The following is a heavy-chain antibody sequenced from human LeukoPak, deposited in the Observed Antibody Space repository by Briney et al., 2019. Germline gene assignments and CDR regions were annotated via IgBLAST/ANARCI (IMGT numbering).Heavy chain of an antibody. J-gene: IGHJ4*02. CDR3: AGYLGSYYYYFDY. V-gene: IGHV1-69*13. D-gene: IGHD1-26*01. CDR1: GYTFTSYG. CDR2: IIPIFGTA. Sequence: ASVKVSCKASGYTFTSYGISWVRQAPGQGLEWMGGIIPIFGTANYAQKFQGRVTITADESTSTAYMELSSLRSEDTAVYYCAGYLGSYYYYFDYWGQGTLVTVSS.